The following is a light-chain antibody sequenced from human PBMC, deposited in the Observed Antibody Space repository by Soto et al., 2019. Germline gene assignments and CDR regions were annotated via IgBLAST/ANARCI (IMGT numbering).Light chain of an antibody. Sequence: QSVLTQPPSASGTPGQRVTISRSGSSSNIGAGYDVHWYQQLPGTAPKLLIYGNNNRPSGVPDRFSGSKSGTSASLAITGLQAEDEADYYCQSYDNSLSGLYVFGAGTKVTVL. V-gene: IGLV1-40*01. J-gene: IGLJ1*01. CDR1: SSNIGAGYD. CDR2: GNN. CDR3: QSYDNSLSGLYV.